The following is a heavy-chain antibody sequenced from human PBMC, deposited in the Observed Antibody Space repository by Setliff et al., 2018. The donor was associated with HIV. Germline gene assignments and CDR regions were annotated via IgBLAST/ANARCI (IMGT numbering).Heavy chain of an antibody. CDR2: IYFTGSS. CDR3: ARVEMAYAAFDV. CDR1: GGSISTYY. V-gene: IGHV4-59*01. D-gene: IGHD4-17*01. J-gene: IGHJ3*01. Sequence: SETLSLTCTVSGGSISTYYWSWIRQPPGKGLEWIGSIYFTGSSDNNPSLKSRVTLSVDTSKHQFSLKLSSVTAADTAVYYCARVEMAYAAFDVWGQGTMVTVSS.